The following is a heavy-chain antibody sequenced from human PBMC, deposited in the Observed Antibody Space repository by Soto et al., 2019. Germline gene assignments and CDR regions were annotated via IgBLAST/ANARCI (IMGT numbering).Heavy chain of an antibody. CDR3: ARDFVEEQLVLDLPDYYYMDV. V-gene: IGHV1-46*03. CDR2: INPSGGST. Sequence: ASVKVSCKASGYTFTSYYMHWVRQAPGQGLEWMGIINPSGGSTSYAQKFQGRVTMTRDTSTSTVYMELSSLRSEDTAVYYCARDFVEEQLVLDLPDYYYMDVWGKGTTVTVSS. D-gene: IGHD6-13*01. CDR1: GYTFTSYY. J-gene: IGHJ6*03.